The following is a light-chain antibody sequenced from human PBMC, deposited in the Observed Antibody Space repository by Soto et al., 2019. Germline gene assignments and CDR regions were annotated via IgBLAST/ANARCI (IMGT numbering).Light chain of an antibody. CDR3: QQSNSWPRT. V-gene: IGKV3-15*01. CDR2: GAS. CDR1: QSVSSN. J-gene: IGKJ1*01. Sequence: EIVMTQSPATLSVSPGERATLSCRASQSVSSNLVWYQQKPGQAPRLLIYGASSRATGIPARFSGSGSGTESTLTISSLQSEDFAVYYCQQSNSWPRTFGQGTKVDIK.